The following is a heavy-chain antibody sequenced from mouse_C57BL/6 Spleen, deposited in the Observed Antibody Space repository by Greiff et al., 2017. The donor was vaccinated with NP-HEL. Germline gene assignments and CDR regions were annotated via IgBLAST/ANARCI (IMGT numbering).Heavy chain of an antibody. D-gene: IGHD1-1*01. CDR2: ISGGGGNT. CDR3: ASLTTVGDYYAMDY. V-gene: IGHV5-9*01. CDR1: GFTFSSYT. J-gene: IGHJ4*01. Sequence: DVKLVESGGGLVKPGGSLKLSCAASGFTFSSYTMSWVRQTPEKRLEWVATISGGGGNTYYPDSVKGRFTISRDNAKTTLYLQMSSLRSEDTALYYCASLTTVGDYYAMDYWGQGTSVTVSS.